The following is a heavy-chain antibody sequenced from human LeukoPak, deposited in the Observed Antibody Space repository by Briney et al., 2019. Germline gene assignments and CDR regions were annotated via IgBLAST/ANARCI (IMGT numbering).Heavy chain of an antibody. J-gene: IGHJ4*02. V-gene: IGHV3-33*01. CDR3: ARGPPTKFCPVTATPYYFDY. CDR1: GFTFSSYG. Sequence: PGRSLRLSYAASGFTFSSYGMHWVRQAPGKGLEWVAVIWYDGSNKYYADSVKGRFTISRDNAKNSLYLQMNNLRAEDTAVYYCARGPPTKFCPVTATPYYFDYWGQGTLVTVSS. CDR2: IWYDGSNK. D-gene: IGHD2-21*02.